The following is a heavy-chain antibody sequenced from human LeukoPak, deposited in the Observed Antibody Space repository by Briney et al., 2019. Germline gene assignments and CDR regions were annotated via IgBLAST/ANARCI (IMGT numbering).Heavy chain of an antibody. V-gene: IGHV4-39*07. D-gene: IGHD3-22*01. J-gene: IGHJ4*02. Sequence: PSETLSLTCTVSGGSISTSNYYWGWIRQPPGKGLEWIGNIFYSGSTYYSPSLRSRVTISLDTSRNQFSLKLNSVTAADTAVYYCARINYYDSSGYYDYWGQGTLVTVSS. CDR1: GGSISTSNYY. CDR3: ARINYYDSSGYYDY. CDR2: IFYSGST.